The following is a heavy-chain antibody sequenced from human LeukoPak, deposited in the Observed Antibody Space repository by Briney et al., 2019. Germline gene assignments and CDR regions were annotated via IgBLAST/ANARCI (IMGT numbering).Heavy chain of an antibody. CDR3: ARDPPNYDSWSGYYPSYGMDV. V-gene: IGHV1-46*01. J-gene: IGHJ6*02. CDR1: GYTFTSYY. CDR2: INPSGGST. D-gene: IGHD3-3*01. Sequence: ASVKVSCKASGYTFTSYYMHWVRQAPGQGLEWMGIINPSGGSTSYAQKFQGRVTMTRDTSTSTVYMELSSLRSEDTAVYYCARDPPNYDSWSGYYPSYGMDVWGQGTTVTVS.